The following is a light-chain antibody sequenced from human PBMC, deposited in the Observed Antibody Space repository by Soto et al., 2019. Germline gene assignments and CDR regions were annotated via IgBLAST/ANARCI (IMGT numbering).Light chain of an antibody. CDR2: ELS. Sequence: EIVMTQTPLSLSVAPGQPASISCKSSESLLHSDGKTYLYWYLQKPGQPPHLLLYELSNRFSGVTDQFSGRGSGKDLKQEISRVEAEDVGVYYWNQSIQVPITLGPGTRLEIK. CDR3: NQSIQVPIT. CDR1: ESLLHSDGKTY. J-gene: IGKJ5*01. V-gene: IGKV2D-29*01.